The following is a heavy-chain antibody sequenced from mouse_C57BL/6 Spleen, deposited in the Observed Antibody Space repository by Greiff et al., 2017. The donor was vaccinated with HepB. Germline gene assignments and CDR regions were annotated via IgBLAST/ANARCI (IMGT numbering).Heavy chain of an antibody. CDR3: ARNYGGDFDY. J-gene: IGHJ2*01. D-gene: IGHD1-1*01. CDR2: ISSGSSTI. CDR1: GFTFSDYG. V-gene: IGHV5-17*01. Sequence: EVKLVESGGGLVKPGGSLKLSCAASGFTFSDYGMHWVRQAPEKGLEWVAYISSGSSTIYYADTVKGRFTISSDNAKNTLFLQMTSLRSEDTAMYYCARNYGGDFDYWGQGTTLTVSS.